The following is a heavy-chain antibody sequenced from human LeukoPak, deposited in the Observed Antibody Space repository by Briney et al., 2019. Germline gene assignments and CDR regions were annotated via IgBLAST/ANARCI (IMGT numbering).Heavy chain of an antibody. CDR3: ARGPTRSGYYYPFDY. CDR1: GGSFSGYY. J-gene: IGHJ4*02. V-gene: IGHV4-34*01. Sequence: LKPSETLSLTCAVYGGSFSGYYWSWIRQPPGKGLEWIGEINHSGSTNYNPSLKSRVTIPVDTSKNQFSLKLSSVTAADTAVYYCARGPTRSGYYYPFDYWGQGTLVTVSS. D-gene: IGHD3-22*01. CDR2: INHSGST.